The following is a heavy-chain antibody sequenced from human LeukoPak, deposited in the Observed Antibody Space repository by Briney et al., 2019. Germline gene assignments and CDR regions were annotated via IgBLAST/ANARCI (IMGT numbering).Heavy chain of an antibody. CDR3: ARSFTGSYYFGY. CDR2: ISSSSYI. V-gene: IGHV3-21*04. D-gene: IGHD1-26*01. CDR1: GFTFSSYS. J-gene: IGHJ4*02. Sequence: GGSLRLSCAASGFTFSSYSMNWVRQAPEKGLEWVSSISSSSYIYYADSVKGRFTISRDNAKNSLYLQMNSLRAEDTALYYCARSFTGSYYFGYWGQGTLVTVSS.